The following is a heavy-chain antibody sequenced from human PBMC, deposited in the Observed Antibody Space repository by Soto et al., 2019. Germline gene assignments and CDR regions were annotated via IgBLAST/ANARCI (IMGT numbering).Heavy chain of an antibody. CDR3: VRDGTKTLRDWFDP. D-gene: IGHD1-1*01. CDR1: GASISGFY. J-gene: IGHJ5*02. Sequence: TLSFTCTVSGASISGFYWSWIRKSAGKGLEWIGRIYATGTTDYNPSLKSRVMMSVDTSKKQFSLKLRSVTAADTAVYYCVRDGTKTLRDWFDPWGQGISVTV. V-gene: IGHV4-4*07. CDR2: IYATGTT.